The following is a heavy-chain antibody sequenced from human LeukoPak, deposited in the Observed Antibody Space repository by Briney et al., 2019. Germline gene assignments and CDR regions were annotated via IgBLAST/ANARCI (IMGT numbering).Heavy chain of an antibody. D-gene: IGHD6-19*01. CDR3: AKRYSSGWPLDY. J-gene: IGHJ4*02. CDR2: ISGSGGST. V-gene: IGHV3-23*01. CDR1: GVTFSSYA. Sequence: PGGSLRLSCAASGVTFSSYAMSWVRQAPGKGLEWVSAISGSGGSTYYPYSVKGRFTISRDNSKNTLYLQINSLRDEDTAVYYCAKRYSSGWPLDYWGQGTLVTVSS.